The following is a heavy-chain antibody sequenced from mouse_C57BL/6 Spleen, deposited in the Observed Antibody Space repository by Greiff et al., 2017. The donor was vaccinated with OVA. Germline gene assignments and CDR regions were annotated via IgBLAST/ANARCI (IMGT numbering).Heavy chain of an antibody. CDR3: ARSGGDKGFDY. Sequence: VKLVESGAELVKPGASVKISCKASGYAFSSYWMNWVKQRPGKGLEWIGQIYPGDGDTNYNGKFKGKATLTADKSSSTAYMQLSSLTSEDSAVYFCARSGGDKGFDYWGQGTTLTVSS. D-gene: IGHD3-3*01. V-gene: IGHV1-80*01. CDR2: IYPGDGDT. J-gene: IGHJ2*01. CDR1: GYAFSSYW.